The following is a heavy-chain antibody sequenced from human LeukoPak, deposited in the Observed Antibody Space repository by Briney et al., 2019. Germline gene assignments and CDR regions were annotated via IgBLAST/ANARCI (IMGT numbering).Heavy chain of an antibody. CDR2: INPNSGGT. D-gene: IGHD5-12*01. CDR3: ARKLSGYDAYYFDY. J-gene: IGHJ4*02. V-gene: IGHV1-2*02. CDR1: GYTFAGYY. Sequence: ASVKVSCTASGYTFAGYYMHWVRQAPGQGLEWMGWINPNSGGTNYAQKFQGRVTMTRDTSISTAYMELSRLRSDDTAVYYCARKLSGYDAYYFDYWGQGTLVTVSS.